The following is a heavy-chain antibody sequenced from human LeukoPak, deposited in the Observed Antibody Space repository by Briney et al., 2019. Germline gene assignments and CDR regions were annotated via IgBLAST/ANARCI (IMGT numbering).Heavy chain of an antibody. V-gene: IGHV1-2*02. D-gene: IGHD3-22*01. CDR1: GYTFTGYY. CDR2: INPNSGGT. J-gene: IGHJ4*02. Sequence: ASVKVSCKASGYTFTGYYMHRVRQAPGQGLEWMGWINPNSGGTNYAQKFQGRVTMTRDTSISTAYMELSRLRSDDTAVYYCARDVSPFYDSSGRGDFYWGQGTLVTVSS. CDR3: ARDVSPFYDSSGRGDFY.